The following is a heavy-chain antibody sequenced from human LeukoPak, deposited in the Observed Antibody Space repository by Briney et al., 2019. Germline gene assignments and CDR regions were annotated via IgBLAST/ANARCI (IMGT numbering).Heavy chain of an antibody. D-gene: IGHD1-26*01. CDR3: ATGGSRSYDFDY. V-gene: IGHV3-23*01. CDR2: ISGSGGST. Sequence: GGSLRLSCAASGFTFSSYAMSWVRQAPGKGLEWVSAISGSGGSTYYADSVKGRFTISRDNSKNTLYLQMNSLRAEDTAVYYCATGGSRSYDFDYWGQGTLVTVSS. CDR1: GFTFSSYA. J-gene: IGHJ4*02.